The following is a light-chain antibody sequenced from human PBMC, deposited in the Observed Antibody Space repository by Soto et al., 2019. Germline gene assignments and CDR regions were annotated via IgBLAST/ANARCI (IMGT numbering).Light chain of an antibody. Sequence: EVVLTQSPGTLSLSPGERATLSCRASQSVRNNYLAWYQHKPGQAPMLLIYDASSRATGIPDRISGSGSGTEFMRTIDRLEDEDFAVNYCQQYGSSSSRRTFGRGTTVDIK. CDR1: QSVRNNY. CDR3: QQYGSSSSRRT. CDR2: DAS. V-gene: IGKV3-20*01. J-gene: IGKJ1*01.